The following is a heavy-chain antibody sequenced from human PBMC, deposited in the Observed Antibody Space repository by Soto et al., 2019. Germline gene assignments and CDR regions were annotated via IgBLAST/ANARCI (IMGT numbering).Heavy chain of an antibody. CDR3: ARIQGVFGAYYYYGMDV. D-gene: IGHD3-3*01. CDR1: GFSLXXXRMX. V-gene: IGHV2-26*01. CDR2: IFSNDEK. Sequence: QVTLKESGPVXVXPTXXXXXXXXXSGFSLXXXRMXXXXIXXPXXXXXXXXAHIFSNDEKSYSTSLKSRLTISKDTSKSQVVLTMTNMDPVDTATYYCARIQGVFGAYYYYGMDVWGQGTTVTVSS. J-gene: IGHJ6*02.